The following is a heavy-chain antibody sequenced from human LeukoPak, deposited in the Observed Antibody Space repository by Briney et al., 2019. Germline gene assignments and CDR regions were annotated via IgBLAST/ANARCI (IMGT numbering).Heavy chain of an antibody. V-gene: IGHV3-48*03. J-gene: IGHJ4*02. CDR2: ISSSGSTI. Sequence: GGSLRLSCAASGFTFSSYEMNWVRQAPGKGLVWVSYISSSGSTIYYADSVKGRFTISRDNAKNSLYLQMNSLRAEDTAVYYCARDWYYYGSGDYWGQGTLVTVSS. CDR1: GFTFSSYE. D-gene: IGHD3-10*01. CDR3: ARDWYYYGSGDY.